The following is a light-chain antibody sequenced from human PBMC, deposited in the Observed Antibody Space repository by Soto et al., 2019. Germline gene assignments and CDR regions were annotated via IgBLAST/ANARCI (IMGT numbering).Light chain of an antibody. J-gene: IGLJ2*01. CDR1: SIDVGGYNY. CDR2: EVS. Sequence: QSALTQPASVSGSPGQSITISCTGTSIDVGGYNYVSWYQQHPGKAPKLMIYEVSNRPSGVSNRFSGSKSGNTASLTISGLQAEDEADYYCSSYTSSSTVVVFGGGTKVTVL. V-gene: IGLV2-14*01. CDR3: SSYTSSSTVVV.